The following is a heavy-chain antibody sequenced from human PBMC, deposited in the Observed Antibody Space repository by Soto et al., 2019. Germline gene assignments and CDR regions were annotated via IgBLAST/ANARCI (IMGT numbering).Heavy chain of an antibody. CDR1: GFTFSSYA. D-gene: IGHD2-21*02. V-gene: IGHV3-23*01. CDR2: ISGSGGST. J-gene: IGHJ4*02. Sequence: GGSLRLSCAASGFTFSSYAMSWVRQAPGKGLEWVSAISGSGGSTYYADSVKGRFTISRDNSKNTLYLQMNSLRAEDTAVYYCAKSKAYCGGDCYASQGAPPFDYWGQGTLVTVSS. CDR3: AKSKAYCGGDCYASQGAPPFDY.